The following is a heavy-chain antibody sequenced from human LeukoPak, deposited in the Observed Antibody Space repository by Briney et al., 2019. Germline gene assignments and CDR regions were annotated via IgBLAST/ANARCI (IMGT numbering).Heavy chain of an antibody. V-gene: IGHV4-4*09. Sequence: SSETLSLTCTVSGGSISSYYWSWIRQPPGKGLEWIGYIYTSGSTNYNPSLKSQVTISVDTSKNQFSLKLSSVTAADTAVYYCARIYCSGGSCYYDYWGQGTLVTVSS. CDR3: ARIYCSGGSCYYDY. J-gene: IGHJ4*02. D-gene: IGHD2-15*01. CDR2: IYTSGST. CDR1: GGSISSYY.